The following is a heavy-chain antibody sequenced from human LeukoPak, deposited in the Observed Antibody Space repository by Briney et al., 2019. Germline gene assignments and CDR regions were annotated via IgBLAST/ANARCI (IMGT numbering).Heavy chain of an antibody. CDR2: I. CDR1: GYSFTSYW. Sequence: GESLKISCKGSGYSFTSYWIGWVRQTPGKGLEWMGIIYSPSFQGQVTISADKSISTAYLQWSSLKASDTAMYYCARPGVFGAAANDAFDIWGQGTMVTVSS. D-gene: IGHD6-13*01. J-gene: IGHJ3*02. CDR3: ARPGVFGAAANDAFDI. V-gene: IGHV5-51*01.